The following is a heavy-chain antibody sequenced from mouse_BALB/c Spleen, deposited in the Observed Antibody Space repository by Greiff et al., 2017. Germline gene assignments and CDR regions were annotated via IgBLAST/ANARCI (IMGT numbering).Heavy chain of an antibody. D-gene: IGHD2-10*01. J-gene: IGHJ4*01. Sequence: EVQVVESGGGLVQPGGSRKLSCAASGFTFSSFGMHWVRPAPEKGLEWVAYISSGSSTIYYADTVKGRFTISRDNPKNTLFLQMTSLRSEDTAMYYCARGGAYYGNSYAMDYWGQGTSVTVSS. CDR2: ISSGSSTI. CDR1: GFTFSSFG. V-gene: IGHV5-17*02. CDR3: ARGGAYYGNSYAMDY.